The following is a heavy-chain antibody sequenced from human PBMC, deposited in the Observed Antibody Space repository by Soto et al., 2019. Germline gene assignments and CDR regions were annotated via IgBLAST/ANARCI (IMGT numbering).Heavy chain of an antibody. CDR2: ISSSSSYI. J-gene: IGHJ4*02. CDR3: ARRTYYYDSSGYSAGGFDY. CDR1: GFTFSSYS. Sequence: GSLRLSCAASGFTFSSYSMNWVRQAPGKGLEWVSSISSSSSYIYYADSVKGRFTISRDNAKNSLYLQMNSLRAEDTAVYYCARRTYYYDSSGYSAGGFDYWGQGTLVTVSS. V-gene: IGHV3-21*01. D-gene: IGHD3-22*01.